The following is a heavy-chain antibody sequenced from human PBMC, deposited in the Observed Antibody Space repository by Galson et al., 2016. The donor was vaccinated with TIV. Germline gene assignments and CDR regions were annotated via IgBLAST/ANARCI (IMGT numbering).Heavy chain of an antibody. CDR3: TCHSGYHYVNEYFHH. V-gene: IGHV1-69*13. CDR2: IIAIFATV. CDR1: GYTLTIYG. J-gene: IGHJ1*01. Sequence: SVKVSCKASGYTLTIYGFSWVRQAPGQGLEWMGWIIAIFATVTYAQKFQHRLSITADESTSTSYMELSSLTSEDTAVYYCTCHSGYHYVNEYFHHWGQGTLVTVSS. D-gene: IGHD3-22*01.